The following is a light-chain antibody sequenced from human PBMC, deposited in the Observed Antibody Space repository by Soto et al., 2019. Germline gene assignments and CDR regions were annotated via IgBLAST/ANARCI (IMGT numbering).Light chain of an antibody. CDR2: WAS. J-gene: IGKJ3*01. Sequence: DIVTTQSPDSLAVSLGERATINCKSSQSVVYSSNNKNYIAWYQQKPGQPPKLLIYWASIRESGVPDRFSGSGSGTDFTLTISSLQAEDVALYYCQQYYSIPLTFGPGTKVDIK. CDR1: QSVVYSSNNKNY. V-gene: IGKV4-1*01. CDR3: QQYYSIPLT.